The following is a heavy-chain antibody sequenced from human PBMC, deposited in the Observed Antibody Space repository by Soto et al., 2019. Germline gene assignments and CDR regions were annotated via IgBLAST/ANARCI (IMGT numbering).Heavy chain of an antibody. D-gene: IGHD6-19*01. Sequence: SLTLSLTCTVSAVSINNYYCTWIRQTPGRGLGWMGAIYYSGSTSYNPSLRSRVTFSVDSSKYPFSLRLTSVTAADTAVDVCAKVVSGCHLYYY. CDR1: AVSINNYY. J-gene: IGHJ6*01. V-gene: IGHV4-59*08. CDR2: IYYSGST. CDR3: AKVVSGCHLYYY.